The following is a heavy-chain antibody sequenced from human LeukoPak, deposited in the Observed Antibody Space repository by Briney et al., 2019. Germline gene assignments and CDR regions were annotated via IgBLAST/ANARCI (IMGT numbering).Heavy chain of an antibody. J-gene: IGHJ4*02. CDR1: GFTFSSYA. Sequence: GGSLRLPCAASGFTFSSYAMHWVRQAPGKGLEWVAVISYDGSNKYYADSVKGRFTISRDNAKNSLYLQMNSLRAEDTAVYYCARGGWYYDSSGLTNFDYWGQGTLVTVSS. D-gene: IGHD3-22*01. V-gene: IGHV3-30-3*01. CDR2: ISYDGSNK. CDR3: ARGGWYYDSSGLTNFDY.